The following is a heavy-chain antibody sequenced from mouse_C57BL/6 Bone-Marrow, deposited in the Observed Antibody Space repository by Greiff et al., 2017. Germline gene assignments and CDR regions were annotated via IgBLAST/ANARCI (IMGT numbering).Heavy chain of an antibody. CDR1: GYAFSSYW. CDR3: ARKGSLGYAMDY. V-gene: IGHV1-80*01. J-gene: IGHJ4*01. Sequence: LQESGAELVKPGASVKISCKASGYAFSSYWMNWVKQRPGKGLEWIGQIYPGDGDTNYNGKFKGKATLTADKSSSTAYMQLSSLTSEDSAVYFCARKGSLGYAMDYWGQGTSVTVSS. D-gene: IGHD3-3*01. CDR2: IYPGDGDT.